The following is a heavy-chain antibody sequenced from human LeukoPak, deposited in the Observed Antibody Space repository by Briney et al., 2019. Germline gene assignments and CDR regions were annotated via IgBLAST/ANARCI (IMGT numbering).Heavy chain of an antibody. CDR3: ASIAAAGGMDV. J-gene: IGHJ6*02. CDR2: IISNGGST. V-gene: IGHV3-64*01. CDR1: GFTFSSYA. Sequence: GGSLRLSCAASGFTFSSYAMHWVRQAPGKGLEYVSAIISNGGSTYYANSVKGRFTISRDNSKNTLYLKMGSLRAEDMAVYYCASIAAAGGMDVWGQGTTVTVSS. D-gene: IGHD6-13*01.